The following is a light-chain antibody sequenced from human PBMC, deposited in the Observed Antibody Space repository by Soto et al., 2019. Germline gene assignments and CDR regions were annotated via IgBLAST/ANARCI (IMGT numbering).Light chain of an antibody. CDR2: QVT. Sequence: QSALTQPASVSGSPGQSITISCTGTSSDLAIYNYVSWYQQQPGKAPKLMIYQVTNRPSGVSNRFSGSRSGNTASLTISGLQAEDEADYYCQTFDSSLTISWVFGGGTKLTVL. CDR3: QTFDSSLTISWV. CDR1: SSDLAIYNY. V-gene: IGLV2-14*01. J-gene: IGLJ3*02.